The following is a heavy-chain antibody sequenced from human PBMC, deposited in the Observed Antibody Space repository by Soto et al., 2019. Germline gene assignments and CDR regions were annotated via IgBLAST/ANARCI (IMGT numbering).Heavy chain of an antibody. CDR3: AKVRYGRTYVSFDY. J-gene: IGHJ4*02. CDR1: GVIFRGFA. Sequence: EVQVSESGGGLVQPGGSLRLSCSVSGVIFRGFAMSWVRQAPGKGLEWVSGISKSGGGTVSSFSGSGGETFYADSVKGRCTICRDDSKNTVYLPMNSLRAENTAIYSCAKVRYGRTYVSFDYWGQGVLVTVSS. D-gene: IGHD3-16*01. V-gene: IGHV3-23*01. CDR2: ISKSGGGTVSSFSGSGGET.